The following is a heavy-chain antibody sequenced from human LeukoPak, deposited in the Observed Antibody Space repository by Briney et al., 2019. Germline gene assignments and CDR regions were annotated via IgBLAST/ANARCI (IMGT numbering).Heavy chain of an antibody. J-gene: IGHJ5*02. CDR3: ARGALIYYDFWSGYYDNWFDP. D-gene: IGHD3-3*01. V-gene: IGHV4-34*01. Sequence: SETLSLTCAVYGGSFSGYYWSWIRQPPGKGLEWIGEINHNGSTNYNPSLKSRVTISVDTSKNQFSLKLSSATAADTAVYYCARGALIYYDFWSGYYDNWFDPWGQGTLVTVSS. CDR2: INHNGST. CDR1: GGSFSGYY.